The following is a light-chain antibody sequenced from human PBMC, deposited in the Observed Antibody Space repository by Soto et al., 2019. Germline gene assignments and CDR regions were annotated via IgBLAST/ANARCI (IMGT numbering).Light chain of an antibody. V-gene: IGKV3-11*01. Sequence: EIVLTRSPATLSLSPGERATLSCRASQSVSSYLAWYQQKPGQAPRLLIYEASNRATGIPARFSGSGSGTDFTLAISSLEREDFAVYYCQQRSNWPLTFGGGTKVEIK. J-gene: IGKJ4*01. CDR3: QQRSNWPLT. CDR1: QSVSSY. CDR2: EAS.